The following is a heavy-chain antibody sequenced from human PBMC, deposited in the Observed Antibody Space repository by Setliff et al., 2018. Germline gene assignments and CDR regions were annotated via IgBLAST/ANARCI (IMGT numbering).Heavy chain of an antibody. J-gene: IGHJ4*02. CDR2: ISYDGSNK. CDR1: GFIFSDFY. V-gene: IGHV3-30-3*01. Sequence: GSLRLSCAASGFIFSDFYMSWIRQAPGKGLEWVAVISYDGSNKHYADSVKGRFTISRDNSKNMTYLQMSSLRAEDTAVYYCARDSTTVTTLDYWGQGTLVTVSS. CDR3: ARDSTTVTTLDY. D-gene: IGHD4-17*01.